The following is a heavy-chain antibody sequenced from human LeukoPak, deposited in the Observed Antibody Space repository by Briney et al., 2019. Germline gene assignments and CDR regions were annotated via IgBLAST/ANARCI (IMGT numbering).Heavy chain of an antibody. V-gene: IGHV3-30-3*01. CDR1: GFTFSSYA. CDR2: ISYDGSNK. J-gene: IGHJ4*02. CDR3: ASVSIVVVTAIPGTGPFDY. D-gene: IGHD2-21*02. Sequence: GRSLRLSCAASGFTFSSYAMHWVRQAPGKGLEWVAVISYDGSNKYYADSVKGRFTISRDNSKNTLYLQMNSLRAEDTAVYYCASVSIVVVTAIPGTGPFDYWGQGTLVTVSS.